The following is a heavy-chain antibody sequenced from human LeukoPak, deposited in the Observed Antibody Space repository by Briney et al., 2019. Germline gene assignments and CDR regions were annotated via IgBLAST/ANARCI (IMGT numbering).Heavy chain of an antibody. CDR3: ARVPSMVRGVVNYGMDV. J-gene: IGHJ6*02. D-gene: IGHD3-10*01. V-gene: IGHV1-2*02. CDR2: INPNSGDT. CDR1: GYSFTGYF. Sequence: ASVKVSCKTSGYSFTGYFMHWVRQGPGQGLEWMGGINPNSGDTKYAQKFQGRVTMTRDTSINTAYMELRRLTSDDTAVYYCARVPSMVRGVVNYGMDVWGQGTTVTVSS.